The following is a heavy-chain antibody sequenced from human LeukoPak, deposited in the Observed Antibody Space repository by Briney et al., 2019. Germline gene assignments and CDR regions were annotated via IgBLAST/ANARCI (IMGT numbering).Heavy chain of an antibody. CDR3: ARIQYSSGWYWFDP. V-gene: IGHV4-4*07. J-gene: IGHJ5*02. CDR1: NGSISIYY. D-gene: IGHD6-19*01. CDR2: ISASGST. Sequence: PSETLSLTCTVSNGSISIYYWSWVRQPAGKGLEWIGRISASGSTNYNPSLKSRVTMSLDTSKNQFSLKLSSVTAADTAVYYCARIQYSSGWYWFDPWGQGTLVTVSS.